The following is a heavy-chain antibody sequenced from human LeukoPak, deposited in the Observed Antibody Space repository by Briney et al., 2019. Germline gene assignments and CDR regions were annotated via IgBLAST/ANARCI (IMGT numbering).Heavy chain of an antibody. J-gene: IGHJ4*02. Sequence: SQTLSLTCAISGDSFSSNSAAWNWIRQSPSRGLEWLGRTYYRSKWYNDYAVSVKSRITINPDTSKNQFSLQLNSVTPEDTAVYYCAREPDQYSSSWYYFDYWGQGTLVTVSS. CDR3: AREPDQYSSSWYYFDY. CDR2: TYYRSKWYN. D-gene: IGHD6-13*01. CDR1: GDSFSSNSAA. V-gene: IGHV6-1*01.